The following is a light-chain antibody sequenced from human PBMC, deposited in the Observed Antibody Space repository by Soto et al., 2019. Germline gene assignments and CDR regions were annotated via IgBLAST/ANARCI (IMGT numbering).Light chain of an antibody. Sequence: DIQMTQSPSTLSASVGDRFTITCRASQGMSSYLAWYQQKPGKXPKXXIYAASTLQSGVPSRFRGSGSGTESTITISSLKPEDFETYYCQQLNSYPLTFGGGTKVDIK. CDR3: QQLNSYPLT. CDR2: AAS. CDR1: QGMSSY. V-gene: IGKV1-9*01. J-gene: IGKJ4*01.